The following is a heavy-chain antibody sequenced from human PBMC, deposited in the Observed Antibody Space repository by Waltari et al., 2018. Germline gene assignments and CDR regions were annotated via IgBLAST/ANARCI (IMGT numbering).Heavy chain of an antibody. Sequence: QVQLVESGGGVVQPGRSLRLSCAASGFTFTNYGMHWVRQAPGKGLEWVAVISYDGSQKHYADSLKGRFTISRDNSKKTLYLEMNSLRTEDTAVYYCAKCGGLLWFKESRYMDVWGKGTTVTVSS. D-gene: IGHD3-10*01. CDR3: AKCGGLLWFKESRYMDV. CDR2: ISYDGSQK. V-gene: IGHV3-30*18. CDR1: GFTFTNYG. J-gene: IGHJ6*03.